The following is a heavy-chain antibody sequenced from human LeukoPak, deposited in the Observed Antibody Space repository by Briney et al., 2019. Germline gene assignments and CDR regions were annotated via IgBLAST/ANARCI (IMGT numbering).Heavy chain of an antibody. Sequence: ASVKVSCKASGYTFTSYGISWVRQAPGQGLEWMGWISAYNGNTNYAQKLQGRVTMTTDTSTSTAYMELRSLRSDDTAVYYCAADNWNDVGNWFDPWGQGTLVTVSS. CDR3: AADNWNDVGNWFDP. D-gene: IGHD1-20*01. V-gene: IGHV1-18*01. J-gene: IGHJ5*02. CDR2: ISAYNGNT. CDR1: GYTFTSYG.